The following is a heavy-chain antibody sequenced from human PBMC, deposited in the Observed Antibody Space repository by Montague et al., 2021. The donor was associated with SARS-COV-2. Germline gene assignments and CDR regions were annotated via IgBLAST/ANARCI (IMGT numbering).Heavy chain of an antibody. CDR2: IYYDGSA. CDR3: ASSKGAYNWIDT. Sequence: SETLSLTCNFSTGSISTYYWSWIRRTPGKGLEWLGYIYYDGSATYNPSLSSRVTMSVDTSKTQFSLRLTSVTAADTAVYYCASSKGAYNWIDTWGQGSLVTVSS. V-gene: IGHV4-59*13. J-gene: IGHJ5*02. CDR1: TGSISTYY. D-gene: IGHD3-16*01.